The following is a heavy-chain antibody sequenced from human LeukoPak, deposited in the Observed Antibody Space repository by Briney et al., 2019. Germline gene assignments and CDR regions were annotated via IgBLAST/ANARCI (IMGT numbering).Heavy chain of an antibody. CDR3: ARQDIVATSIPY. CDR1: GGSISSSNYC. Sequence: PSETLSLTCTVSGGSISSSNYCWGWIRQPPGKGLEWIGSICYTGSTYYNPSLKSRVTISVDTSKNQFSLRLSSVTAADTAVYYCARQDIVATSIPYWGQGTLVTVSS. V-gene: IGHV4-39*01. CDR2: ICYTGST. J-gene: IGHJ4*02. D-gene: IGHD5-12*01.